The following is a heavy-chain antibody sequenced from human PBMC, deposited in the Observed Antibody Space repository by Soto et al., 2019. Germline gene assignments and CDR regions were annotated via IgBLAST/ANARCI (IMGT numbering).Heavy chain of an antibody. Sequence: PWGSLRLSCADSGFSVSNYAMSWVRQAPGKGLEWVSAINDNGVTTYYADSVKGRFTISRDNSKNTLYLQMNTLRAEDTDRYDCARAHYDFWSGSEYWGQGT. J-gene: IGHJ4*02. D-gene: IGHD3-3*01. CDR2: INDNGVTT. V-gene: IGHV3-23*01. CDR1: GFSVSNYA. CDR3: ARAHYDFWSGSEY.